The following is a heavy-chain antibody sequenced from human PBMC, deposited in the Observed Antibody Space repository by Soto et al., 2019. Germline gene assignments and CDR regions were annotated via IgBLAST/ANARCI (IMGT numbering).Heavy chain of an antibody. CDR1: GGSISSYY. CDR2: IYYSGST. V-gene: IGHV4-59*01. J-gene: IGHJ5*02. D-gene: IGHD1-26*01. Sequence: WETLSLTGTVSGGSISSYYWSWIRQPPGKGLQWIGYIYYSGSTNYNASLKSRVTISVDTSKNQFSLKLSSVTAADTAVYYCARVDKGDCFDPWGQGTLVTVSS. CDR3: ARVDKGDCFDP.